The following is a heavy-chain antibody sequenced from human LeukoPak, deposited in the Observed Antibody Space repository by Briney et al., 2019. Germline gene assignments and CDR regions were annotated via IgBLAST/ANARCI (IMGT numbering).Heavy chain of an antibody. Sequence: GGSLRLSCAASGFTFSSYSMNWVRQAPGKGLERVSSISSSSSYIYYADSVKGRFTISRDNAKNSLYLQMNSLRAEDTAVYYCARESKYYYGSGSYYSSPLDYWGQGTLVTVSS. D-gene: IGHD3-10*01. CDR1: GFTFSSYS. J-gene: IGHJ4*02. CDR3: ARESKYYYGSGSYYSSPLDY. V-gene: IGHV3-21*01. CDR2: ISSSSSYI.